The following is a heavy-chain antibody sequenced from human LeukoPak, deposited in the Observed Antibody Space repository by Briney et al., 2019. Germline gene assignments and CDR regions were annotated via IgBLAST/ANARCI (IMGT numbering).Heavy chain of an antibody. CDR2: INPSGGSA. J-gene: IGHJ4*02. D-gene: IGHD3-16*02. V-gene: IGHV1-46*01. Sequence: ASVKVSCKASGYTFTIYYIHWMRQAPGQGLEWMGMINPSGGSATYAQKLQGRVTMTRDTSTSTVYMELSSLRSEDTAVYYCARARDTGDYWGQGTLVTVSS. CDR3: ARARDTGDY. CDR1: GYTFTIYY.